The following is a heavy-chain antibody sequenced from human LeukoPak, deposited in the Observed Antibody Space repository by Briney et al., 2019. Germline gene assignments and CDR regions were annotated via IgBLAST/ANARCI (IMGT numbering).Heavy chain of an antibody. D-gene: IGHD3-3*01. J-gene: IGHJ5*02. CDR1: GGSISSSSYY. CDR3: ATRTRTIFGVVTTGFDP. Sequence: PSETLSLTCTVSGGSISSSSYYWGWIRQPPGKGLEWIGSIYYSGGTYYNPSLKSRVTISVDTSKNQFSLKLSSVTAADTAVYYCATRTRTIFGVVTTGFDPWGQGTLVTVSS. CDR2: IYYSGGT. V-gene: IGHV4-39*01.